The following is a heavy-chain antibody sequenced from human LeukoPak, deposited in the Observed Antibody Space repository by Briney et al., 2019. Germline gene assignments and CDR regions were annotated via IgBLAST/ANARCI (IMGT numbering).Heavy chain of an antibody. CDR3: ARGDYDFWSGYYSGFDY. CDR1: GFTLSHYS. V-gene: IGHV3-48*02. D-gene: IGHD3-3*01. Sequence: GSLRLSCAASGFTLSHYSMNWVRQAPGKGLEWVSYGSSSGSTIHYADSVKGRFTISRDNAENSLYLQMNSLRDEDTAVYYCARGDYDFWSGYYSGFDYWGQGTLVTVSS. J-gene: IGHJ4*02. CDR2: GSSSGSTI.